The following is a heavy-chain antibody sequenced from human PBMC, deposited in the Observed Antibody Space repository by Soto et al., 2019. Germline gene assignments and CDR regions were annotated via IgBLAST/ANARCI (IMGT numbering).Heavy chain of an antibody. Sequence: QVQLVQSGAEVKKPGASVKVSCKASGYTFIDYDINWFRQATGQGLEWMGWMNPNNGNTGYAQNFQGRVTMTRSTSISTAYMELSTLRSEDTAVYYCAKGPRNWGVAHWGQGTLVIVSS. CDR1: GYTFIDYD. CDR2: MNPNNGNT. V-gene: IGHV1-8*01. J-gene: IGHJ4*02. CDR3: AKGPRNWGVAH. D-gene: IGHD7-27*01.